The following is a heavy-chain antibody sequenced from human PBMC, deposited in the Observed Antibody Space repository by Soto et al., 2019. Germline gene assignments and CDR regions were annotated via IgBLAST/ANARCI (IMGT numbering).Heavy chain of an antibody. J-gene: IGHJ4*02. D-gene: IGHD1-26*01. CDR1: GGSFSVYY. CDR3: ARVSVGRDDMFGVY. Sequence: SETLSLTCAVYGGSFSVYYWSLIRQPPGKGLEWIGEINHSGSTNYNPSLKSRVTISVDTSKNQFSLKLSSVTAADTAVYYCARVSVGRDDMFGVYWGQGTLVTVSS. CDR2: INHSGST. V-gene: IGHV4-34*01.